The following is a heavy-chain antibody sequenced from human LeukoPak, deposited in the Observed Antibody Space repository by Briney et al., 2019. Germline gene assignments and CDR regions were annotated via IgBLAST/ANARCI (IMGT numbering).Heavy chain of an antibody. Sequence: GGSLRLSCAASGFTFGSYSMNWVRQAPGKGLEWVSSISSSRTYIYYADSVKGRFTISRDNAKNSLYLQMNSLRAEDTAVYYCARVYGSGSSGGWAPRSKNYMDVWGKGTTVTISS. CDR1: GFTFGSYS. J-gene: IGHJ6*03. CDR2: ISSSRTYI. CDR3: ARVYGSGSSGGWAPRSKNYMDV. V-gene: IGHV3-21*01. D-gene: IGHD3-10*01.